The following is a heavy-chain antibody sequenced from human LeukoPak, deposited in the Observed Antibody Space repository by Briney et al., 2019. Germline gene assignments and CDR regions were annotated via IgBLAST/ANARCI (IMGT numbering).Heavy chain of an antibody. J-gene: IGHJ4*02. D-gene: IGHD3-22*01. V-gene: IGHV1-2*02. CDR1: GYTFSGFY. CDR3: ARDQNYFDTTTYYGIDY. CDR2: INPNSGGT. Sequence: GASVKVSCKASGYTFSGFYMHWVRQAPGQGLEWMGWINPNSGGTNYAQKFQGRVTMTRDTSINTASMELSSLRSDDTAVYYCARDQNYFDTTTYYGIDYWGQGTLVTVSS.